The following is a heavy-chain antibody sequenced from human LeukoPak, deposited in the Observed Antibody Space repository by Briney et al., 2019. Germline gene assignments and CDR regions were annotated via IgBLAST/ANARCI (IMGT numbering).Heavy chain of an antibody. CDR1: GYRFTSYD. J-gene: IGHJ4*02. D-gene: IGHD6-19*01. V-gene: IGHV1-8*01. CDR3: ARGKRGIAVAGTFDY. Sequence: ASVKVSSKASGYRFTSYDLNWVRRATGHGVEWVGGINPNSGNTGYAQKFQGRVTITRNTPLSTAYMELSSLRSEDTAVYYCARGKRGIAVAGTFDYWGQGTLVTVSS. CDR2: INPNSGNT.